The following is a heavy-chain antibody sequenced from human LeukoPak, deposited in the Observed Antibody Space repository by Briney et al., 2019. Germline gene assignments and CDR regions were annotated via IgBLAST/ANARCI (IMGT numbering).Heavy chain of an antibody. CDR3: ARRGSYDFWSGYYYYFDY. CDR2: MNPNSGNT. Sequence: ASVKVSFKASGSTFTSYDINWVRQATGQGLEWMGWMNPNSGNTGYAQKFQGRVTITRNTSISTAYMELSSLRSEDTAVYYCARRGSYDFWSGYYYYFDYWGQGTLVTVSS. CDR1: GSTFTSYD. J-gene: IGHJ4*02. V-gene: IGHV1-8*03. D-gene: IGHD3-3*01.